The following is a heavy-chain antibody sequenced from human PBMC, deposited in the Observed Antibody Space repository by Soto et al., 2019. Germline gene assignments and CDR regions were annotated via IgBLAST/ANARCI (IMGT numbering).Heavy chain of an antibody. CDR1: GGSISSSSYY. V-gene: IGHV4-39*01. J-gene: IGHJ4*02. Sequence: QLQLQESGPGLVKPSETLSLTCTVSGGSISSSSYYWGWIRQPPGKGLEWIGSIYYSGSTYYNPSLKSRVAISVDTSKNQFSLKLSSVTAADTAVYYCARRGSLDTAMVTRAWDYWGQGTLVTVSS. D-gene: IGHD5-18*01. CDR2: IYYSGST. CDR3: ARRGSLDTAMVTRAWDY.